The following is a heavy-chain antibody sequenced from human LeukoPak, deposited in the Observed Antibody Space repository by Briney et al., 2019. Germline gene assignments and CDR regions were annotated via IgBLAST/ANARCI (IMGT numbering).Heavy chain of an antibody. CDR2: ISAYNGNT. CDR1: GYTFTSYS. V-gene: IGHV1-18*01. J-gene: IGHJ4*02. D-gene: IGHD3-10*01. CDR3: ARDRNMVRGVIMAY. Sequence: ASVKVSCKASGYTFTSYSISWVRQAPGQGLEWMGWISAYNGNTNYAQKLQGRVTMTTDTSTSTAYMELRSLRSDDTAVYYCARDRNMVRGVIMAYWGQGTLVTVSS.